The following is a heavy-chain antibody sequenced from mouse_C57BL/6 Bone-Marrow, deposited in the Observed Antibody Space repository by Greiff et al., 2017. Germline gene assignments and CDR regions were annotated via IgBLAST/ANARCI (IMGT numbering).Heavy chain of an antibody. CDR3: ASKNYGSHFDY. Sequence: QVQLQQPGAELVKPGASVKLSCKASGYTFTSYWMHWVKQRPGQGLEWIGMIHPNSGSTNYNEKFKSKATLTVDKSSSTAYMQLSSLTSEDSAVYYCASKNYGSHFDYWGQGTTLTVSS. CDR1: GYTFTSYW. CDR2: IHPNSGST. D-gene: IGHD1-1*01. V-gene: IGHV1-64*01. J-gene: IGHJ2*01.